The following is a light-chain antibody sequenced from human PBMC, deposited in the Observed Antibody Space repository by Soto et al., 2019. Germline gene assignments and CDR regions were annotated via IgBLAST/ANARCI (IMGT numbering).Light chain of an antibody. CDR2: AAS. Sequence: EIVLTQSPGTMYLSPGERANLSCRASQSVSSSYLAWYQQKLGQAPRFLIYAASTRATDIPARFSGSGSGTEFTLTISNLQSEDFVVYYCQQYNNWPSTFGQGTKVDIK. CDR3: QQYNNWPST. J-gene: IGKJ1*01. CDR1: QSVSSSY. V-gene: IGKV3-15*01.